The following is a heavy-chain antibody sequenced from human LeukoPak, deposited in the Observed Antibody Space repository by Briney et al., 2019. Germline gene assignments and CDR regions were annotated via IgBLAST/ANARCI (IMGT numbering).Heavy chain of an antibody. D-gene: IGHD3-10*01. CDR3: ARANYGSGSNYYYGLDV. CDR1: GFTFSIYG. J-gene: IGHJ6*02. V-gene: IGHV3-33*01. CDR2: IWFDGSNK. Sequence: PGGSLRLSCGASGFTFSIYGMHWVRQAPGKGPEWVAVIWFDGSNKYYADSVKGRFTISRDNSKNTLYLQMNSLRADDTAVYYCARANYGSGSNYYYGLDVWGQGTTVTVSS.